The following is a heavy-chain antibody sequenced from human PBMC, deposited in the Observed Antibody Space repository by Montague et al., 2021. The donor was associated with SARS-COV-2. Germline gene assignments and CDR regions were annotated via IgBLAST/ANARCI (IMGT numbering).Heavy chain of an antibody. Sequence: SETLSLTCTVYAASNSSYYWSLIRQPPGKGLGSIGYMYYSGGTYYNPALKSRVTLSVDTSKNQFSLKLSSVTAANTAVYYCARDFDYWGQGTLITVSS. J-gene: IGHJ4*02. CDR1: AASNSSYY. V-gene: IGHV4-59*13. CDR2: MYYSGGT. CDR3: ARDFDY.